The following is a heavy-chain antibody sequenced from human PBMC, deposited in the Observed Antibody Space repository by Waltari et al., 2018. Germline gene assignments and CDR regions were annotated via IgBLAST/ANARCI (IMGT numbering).Heavy chain of an antibody. D-gene: IGHD3-3*01. CDR2: INPNSGGT. J-gene: IGHJ4*02. Sequence: QVQVVQSGPEVEKPGASVKVSCKASGYTFTNYYIHWVRQAPGQGHCRIGWINPNSGGTIYAQRFQGRVTMTRDTSISTSYMELSRLRSDDTAVYYCSRWRQGFYWGQGTLVTFSS. CDR1: GYTFTNYY. CDR3: SRWRQGFY. V-gene: IGHV1-2*02.